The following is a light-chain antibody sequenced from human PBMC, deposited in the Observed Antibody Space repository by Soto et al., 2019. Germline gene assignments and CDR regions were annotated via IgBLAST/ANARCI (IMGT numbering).Light chain of an antibody. CDR3: NSYTSKTTGV. Sequence: QSALTQPASASGSPGQSITISCTGTSSDVGGYNYVSWYQQHPGKAPKLIISEDSNRPSGVSNRFPGSKSGNTASLTISGLQAEDEADYYCNSYTSKTTGVFGTGTKLTVL. CDR2: EDS. V-gene: IGLV2-14*01. CDR1: SSDVGGYNY. J-gene: IGLJ1*01.